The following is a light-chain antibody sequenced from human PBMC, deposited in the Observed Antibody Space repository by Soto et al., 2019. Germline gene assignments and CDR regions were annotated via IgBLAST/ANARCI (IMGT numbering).Light chain of an antibody. J-gene: IGKJ1*01. Sequence: ESVMPGGPPTLSVNPGERATLSCRASQSVSSNLVGYQQKPGQAPRLLIYGASTRTTGIPARFSGSGSGTEFTLTISSLQSGDSATYYCQQYNSYSPTFGQGTTVDIK. V-gene: IGKV3-15*01. CDR1: QSVSSN. CDR3: QQYNSYSPT. CDR2: GAS.